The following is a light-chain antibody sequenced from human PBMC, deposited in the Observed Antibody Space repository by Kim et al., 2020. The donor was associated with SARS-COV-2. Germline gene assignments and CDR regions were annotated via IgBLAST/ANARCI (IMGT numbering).Light chain of an antibody. CDR3: QQYNTYPRT. V-gene: IGKV1-5*01. Sequence: DIQMTQSPSTLSASVGDRVTITCRASQSISNWLAWYQQKPGEAPRLLIYDASSLEFGVPSRLSGSGAGTEFTLTISSLQPEDFATYYCQQYNTYPRTFGGGTKVDIK. CDR1: QSISNW. CDR2: DAS. J-gene: IGKJ4*01.